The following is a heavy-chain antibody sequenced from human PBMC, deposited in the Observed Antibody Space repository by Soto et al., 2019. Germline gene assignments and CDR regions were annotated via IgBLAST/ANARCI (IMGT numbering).Heavy chain of an antibody. D-gene: IGHD1-26*01. CDR1: GYTFTDDY. J-gene: IGHJ4*02. Sequence: QVQLVQSGAEVKKPGASVSVSCKASGYTFTDDYLHWVRQAPGQGLEWMAWINPKSGYTKSAQKFQARVTLTRDTSISTAYMELRSLRSEDTAVYFCARYTGSNSLFDSWGQGTLVTVSS. CDR3: ARYTGSNSLFDS. CDR2: INPKSGYT. V-gene: IGHV1-2*02.